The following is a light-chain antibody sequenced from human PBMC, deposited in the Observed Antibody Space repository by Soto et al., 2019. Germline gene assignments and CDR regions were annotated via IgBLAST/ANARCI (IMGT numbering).Light chain of an antibody. V-gene: IGKV1-5*01. CDR2: DAS. J-gene: IGKJ1*01. CDR1: QSLNTR. CDR3: QQYKSYST. Sequence: DIHLTQSPSTLSASVGSRVTLTGRASQSLNTRLAWYQQRPGKATKLLIYDASTLESGVPSRFSGGGSGTEFTLTINNLQPDDLATYICQQYKSYSTFGRGTKVDIK.